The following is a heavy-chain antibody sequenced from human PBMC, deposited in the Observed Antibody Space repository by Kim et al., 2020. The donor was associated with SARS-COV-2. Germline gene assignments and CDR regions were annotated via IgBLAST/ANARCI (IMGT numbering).Heavy chain of an antibody. CDR2: ISAYNGNT. CDR3: AREGKSTQYYYDSSGYYGYFDY. V-gene: IGHV1-18*01. Sequence: ASVKVSCKASGYTFTSYGISWVRQAPGQGLEWMGWISAYNGNTNYAQKLQGRVTMTTDTSTSTAYMELRSLRSDDTAVYYCAREGKSTQYYYDSSGYYGYFDYWGQGTLVTVSS. CDR1: GYTFTSYG. J-gene: IGHJ4*02. D-gene: IGHD3-22*01.